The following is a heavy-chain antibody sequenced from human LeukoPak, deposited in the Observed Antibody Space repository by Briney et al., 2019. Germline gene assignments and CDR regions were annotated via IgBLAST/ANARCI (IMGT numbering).Heavy chain of an antibody. CDR1: GGSISSGGYS. V-gene: IGHV4-30-2*01. Sequence: PSETLSLTCAVSGGSISSGGYSWSWIRQPPGKGLEWIGYIYHSGSTYYNPSLKSRVTISVDRSKNQFSLKLSPVTAADTAMYYCARVASSDSSGYDYWGQGTLVTVSS. D-gene: IGHD3-22*01. CDR2: IYHSGST. CDR3: ARVASSDSSGYDY. J-gene: IGHJ4*02.